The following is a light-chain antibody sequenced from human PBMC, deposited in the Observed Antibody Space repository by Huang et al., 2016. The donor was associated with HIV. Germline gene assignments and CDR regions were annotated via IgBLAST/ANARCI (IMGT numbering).Light chain of an antibody. V-gene: IGKV1-39*01. Sequence: DIQMTQSPSSLSASVGDRVTITCRASQNINTYLNWYQQKRGKAPKLLIYTASTLESGVPPRFSGSGSGTDFTLTISSLQPEDSASYYCQQSYSTLFTFGPGTKIDVK. CDR2: TAS. J-gene: IGKJ3*01. CDR3: QQSYSTLFT. CDR1: QNINTY.